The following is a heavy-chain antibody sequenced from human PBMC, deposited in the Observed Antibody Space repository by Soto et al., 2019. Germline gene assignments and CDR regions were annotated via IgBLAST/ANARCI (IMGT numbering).Heavy chain of an antibody. CDR1: VHLHQLL. CDR3: ARDQKDRYDHNSPEYYYFGVDV. J-gene: IGHJ6*02. D-gene: IGHD3-22*01. V-gene: IGHV1-46*01. CDR2: INPSGGTS. Sequence: ASGEGLLQGIWVHLHQLLHTLGATGPWTGAEWMGVINPSGGTSTSAQKFQGRVTMTTDTSTSTASLELSSLSSKDTAVFYCARDQKDRYDHNSPEYYYFGVDVWGQGTTVTVSS.